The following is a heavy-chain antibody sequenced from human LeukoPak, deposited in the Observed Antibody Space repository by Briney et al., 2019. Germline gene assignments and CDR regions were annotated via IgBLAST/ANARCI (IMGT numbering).Heavy chain of an antibody. CDR3: ATNRGRYSYGYFDY. Sequence: SETLSLTCTVSGGSISSGSYYWSWIRQPAGKGLEWIGRIYTSGSTNYNPSLKSRVTISVDTSKNQFSLKLSSVTAADTAVYYCATNRGRYSYGYFDYWGQGTLVTVSS. CDR2: IYTSGST. CDR1: GGSISSGSYY. D-gene: IGHD5-18*01. V-gene: IGHV4-61*02. J-gene: IGHJ4*02.